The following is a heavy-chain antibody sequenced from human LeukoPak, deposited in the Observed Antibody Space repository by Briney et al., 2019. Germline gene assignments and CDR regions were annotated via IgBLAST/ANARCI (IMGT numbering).Heavy chain of an antibody. CDR2: IWYDGSNK. V-gene: IGHV3-33*01. D-gene: IGHD5-24*01. Sequence: GGSLRLSCAASGFIFSSHGMHWVRQAPGKGLEWVAVIWYDGSNKYYADSVKGRFTISRDNSKNTLYLQMDSLRGEDTAVYYCARDPVRDGYPYSFDYWGQGTLVIVSS. CDR3: ARDPVRDGYPYSFDY. J-gene: IGHJ4*02. CDR1: GFIFSSHG.